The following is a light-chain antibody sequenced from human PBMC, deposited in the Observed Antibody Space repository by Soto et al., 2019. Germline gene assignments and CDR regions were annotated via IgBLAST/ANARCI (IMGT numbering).Light chain of an antibody. CDR1: QSVASN. J-gene: IGKJ2*01. CDR3: QQYHNWPPQYT. CDR2: GAS. V-gene: IGKV3-15*01. Sequence: EIVMTQSPASLSVSPGDGATLSCRASQSVASNVAWYQQKPGQGPRLLIHGASTRAVGVPARFSGSGSGTDLTLTISSRKSEDFAVYYCQQYHNWPPQYTFGQGTKLQIK.